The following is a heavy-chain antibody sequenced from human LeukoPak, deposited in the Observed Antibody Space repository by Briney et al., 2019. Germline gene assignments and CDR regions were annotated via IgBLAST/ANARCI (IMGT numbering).Heavy chain of an antibody. Sequence: ASVKVSCKASGYTFTGYYMHWVRQAPGQGLEWMGWINPNSGGTNYAQDFQGRVTLTRDTSTSTVYMELSSLRSEDTAIYYCARIRDGYNDAYDLWGQGTVVTVPS. CDR2: INPNSGGT. D-gene: IGHD5-24*01. V-gene: IGHV1-2*02. CDR3: ARIRDGYNDAYDL. CDR1: GYTFTGYY. J-gene: IGHJ3*01.